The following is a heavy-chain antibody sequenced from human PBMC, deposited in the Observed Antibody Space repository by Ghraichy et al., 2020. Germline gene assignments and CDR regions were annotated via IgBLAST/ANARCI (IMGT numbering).Heavy chain of an antibody. CDR3: SRDRRVSTAPYDAFEI. V-gene: IGHV4-59*01. CDR1: GDSISNYS. Sequence: SESLSLTCTVSGDSISNYSWSWFRQPPGKGLEWIGYIYYTGGTNSSPSLTSRVTISVDRSKHQFSLNLSSVTAADTAVYFCSRDRRVSTAPYDAFEIWGQGTMVTGSS. J-gene: IGHJ3*02. D-gene: IGHD3-10*01. CDR2: IYYTGGT.